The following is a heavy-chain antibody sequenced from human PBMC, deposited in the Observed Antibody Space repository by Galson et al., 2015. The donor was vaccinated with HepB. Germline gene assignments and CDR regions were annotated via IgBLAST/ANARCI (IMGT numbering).Heavy chain of an antibody. CDR1: GFTFTDYY. Sequence: SLRLSCAASGFTFTDYYMSWVRQAPGKGLEWVSYISSSSSYTNYADSVKGRFTISRDNAKNSLYLQLNSLRAEDTAVYYCARDRGDPNTYYVIVTGPYRGQGTLVTVSS. CDR2: ISSSSSYT. V-gene: IGHV3-11*06. J-gene: IGHJ4*02. CDR3: ARDRGDPNTYYVIVTGPY. D-gene: IGHD3-9*01.